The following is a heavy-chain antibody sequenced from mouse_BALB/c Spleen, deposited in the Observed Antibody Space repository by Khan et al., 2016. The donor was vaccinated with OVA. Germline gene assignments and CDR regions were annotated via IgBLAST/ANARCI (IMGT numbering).Heavy chain of an antibody. V-gene: IGHV3-2*02. CDR2: ISYSGST. Sequence: EVQLQESGPGLVKPSQSLSLTCTVTGYSITSGYGWNWIRQFPGNKLEWMGYISYSGSTNYNPLLKSRISITRDTSKNEFFLQLNSVTTEDTATDYCARTDRMKYWGQGTTLTVSS. CDR3: ARTDRMKY. CDR1: GYSITSGYG. J-gene: IGHJ2*01. D-gene: IGHD2-14*01.